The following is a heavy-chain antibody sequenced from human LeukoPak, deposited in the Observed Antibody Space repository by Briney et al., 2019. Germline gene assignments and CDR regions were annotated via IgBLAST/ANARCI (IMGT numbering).Heavy chain of an antibody. Sequence: GGSLRLSCAASGFTFSSYAMNWVRQAPGKGLEWVSGINWNGRSTAYADSVKGRFTISRDNAKNSLYLQMNSLRAEDTAFYYCARGGITIFGGIIYQDYWGQGTLVTVSS. CDR1: GFTFSSYA. J-gene: IGHJ4*02. V-gene: IGHV3-20*04. CDR2: INWNGRST. D-gene: IGHD3-3*01. CDR3: ARGGITIFGGIIYQDY.